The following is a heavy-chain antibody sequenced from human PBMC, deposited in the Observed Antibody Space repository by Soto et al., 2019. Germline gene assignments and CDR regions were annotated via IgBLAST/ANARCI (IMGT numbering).Heavy chain of an antibody. V-gene: IGHV6-1*01. Sequence: SQTLSLTCAISGDSVSGNGAAWNWIRQSPSRGLEWLGRTYYRSRWYNDYAVSVKSRITVTPDTSKNQFSLHLNSVTPEDTAVYYCAREFPYYMSSDSYLDYWGQGALVTVSS. CDR3: AREFPYYMSSDSYLDY. D-gene: IGHD3-10*01. CDR2: TYYRSRWYN. J-gene: IGHJ4*02. CDR1: GDSVSGNGAA.